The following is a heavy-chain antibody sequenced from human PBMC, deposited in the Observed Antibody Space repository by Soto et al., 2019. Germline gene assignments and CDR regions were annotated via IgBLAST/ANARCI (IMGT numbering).Heavy chain of an antibody. V-gene: IGHV4-39*01. CDR2: IYYSGST. Sequence: PSETLSLTCTVSGGSISSSSYYWGWIRQPPGKGLEWIGSIYYSGSTYYNPSLKSRVTISVDTSKNQFSLKLSPVTAADTAVYYCARQYYDILTGYDGYYFDYWGQGTLVTVSS. D-gene: IGHD3-9*01. CDR1: GGSISSSSYY. CDR3: ARQYYDILTGYDGYYFDY. J-gene: IGHJ4*02.